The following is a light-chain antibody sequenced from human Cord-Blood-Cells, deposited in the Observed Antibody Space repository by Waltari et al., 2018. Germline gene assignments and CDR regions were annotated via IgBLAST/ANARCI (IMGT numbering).Light chain of an antibody. CDR3: QQRSNWPPEGGSIT. Sequence: EIVLTQSPATLSLSPGERATLSCRASQSVSSYLAWYQQKPGQAPRLLIYDASNRATGIPARFSGSGSGTDFTLTISSLEPEDFAVYYCQQRSNWPPEGGSITFGQGTRLEIK. CDR2: DAS. J-gene: IGKJ5*01. V-gene: IGKV3-11*01. CDR1: QSVSSY.